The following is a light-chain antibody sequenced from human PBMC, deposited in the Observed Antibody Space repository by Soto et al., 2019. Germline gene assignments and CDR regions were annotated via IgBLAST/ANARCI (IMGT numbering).Light chain of an antibody. Sequence: EIVMTQSPATLSVSLGERATLSCRASQSVSSRLAWYQQKPGKAPRLLIYGASSRATGIPARFSGSGSGTDFTLTISSLQPEDFAVYYCQQYNYYPPCTFGQGTKVDNK. CDR2: GAS. V-gene: IGKV3-15*01. CDR3: QQYNYYPPCT. CDR1: QSVSSR. J-gene: IGKJ1*01.